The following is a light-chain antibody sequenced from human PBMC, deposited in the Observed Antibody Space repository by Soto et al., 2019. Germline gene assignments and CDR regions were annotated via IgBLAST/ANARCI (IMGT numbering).Light chain of an antibody. J-gene: IGKJ4*01. CDR1: QSLSSRY. CDR2: GAS. CDR3: QQYSSSPPT. V-gene: IGKV3-20*01. Sequence: EIVLTQSPGTLSLSPGDRATLSSRASQSLSSRYLAWYRQKPGQAPRLLIYGASNRATGIPDRFSGSGSGTDFTLTISRLEPGDFAVYYCQQYSSSPPTFGGGTKVEIK.